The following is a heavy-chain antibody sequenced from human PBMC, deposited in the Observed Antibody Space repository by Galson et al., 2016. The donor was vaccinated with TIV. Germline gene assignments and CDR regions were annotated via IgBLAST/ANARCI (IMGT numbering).Heavy chain of an antibody. CDR1: GFTISDYY. V-gene: IGHV3-66*04. Sequence: SLRLSCAASGFTISDYYMSWVRQAPGMRLEWVSFIYTDASTYYADSVKGRFTISRDNSKNTLYLQRNSLRAEDTAVYYCTRQLLSESSVGFDIWGQGTLVTVSS. CDR3: TRQLLSESSVGFDI. CDR2: IYTDAST. J-gene: IGHJ3*02. D-gene: IGHD3-10*01.